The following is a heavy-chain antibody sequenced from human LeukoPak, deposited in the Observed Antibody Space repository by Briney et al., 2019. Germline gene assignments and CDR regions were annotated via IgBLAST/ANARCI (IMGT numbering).Heavy chain of an antibody. V-gene: IGHV3-23*01. J-gene: IGHJ4*02. CDR1: GFTFSSYA. D-gene: IGHD2-8*01. CDR3: AKRAKDNGGHADS. Sequence: GGSLRLSCAASGFTFSSYALSWVRQAPGKGLEWASSFSPSGGKTYYADSVKGRFSISRDTSKNTLYSQMNSLRAEDTAVYYCAKRAKDNGGHADSWGQGTLVTVSS. CDR2: FSPSGGKT.